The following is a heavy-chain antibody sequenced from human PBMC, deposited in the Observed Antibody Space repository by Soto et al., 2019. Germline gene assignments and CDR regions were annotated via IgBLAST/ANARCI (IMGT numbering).Heavy chain of an antibody. Sequence: GGSLRLSCAASGFTFSSYAMSWVRQAPGKGLEWVSAISGSGGSTYYADSVKGRFTISRDNSKNTLYLQMNSLRAEDTAVYYCAKDSGYYDSSGYLPFGYWGQGTLVTVSS. J-gene: IGHJ4*02. CDR3: AKDSGYYDSSGYLPFGY. D-gene: IGHD3-22*01. CDR1: GFTFSSYA. CDR2: ISGSGGST. V-gene: IGHV3-23*01.